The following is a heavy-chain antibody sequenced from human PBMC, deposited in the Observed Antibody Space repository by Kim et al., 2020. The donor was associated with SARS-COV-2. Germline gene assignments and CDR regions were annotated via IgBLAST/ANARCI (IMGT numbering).Heavy chain of an antibody. D-gene: IGHD4-17*01. CDR3: SRYGGYSFDY. V-gene: IGHV3-74*01. J-gene: IGHJ4*02. Sequence: TIYAESVKGRFTISRDNAKNMVYLQMDSLRAEDTAVYYCSRYGGYSFDYWGQGALVTVSS. CDR2: T.